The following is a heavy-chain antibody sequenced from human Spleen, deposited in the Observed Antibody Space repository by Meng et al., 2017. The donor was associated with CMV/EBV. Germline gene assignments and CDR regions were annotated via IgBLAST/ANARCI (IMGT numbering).Heavy chain of an antibody. CDR1: GYTFTSYA. D-gene: IGHD3-16*02. CDR2: IIPIFGTA. V-gene: IGHV1-69*05. Sequence: SVKVSCKASGYTFTSYAITWVRQAPGQGLEWMGGIIPIFGTANYAQKLQGRVTITTDESTSTAYMELSSLRSEDTAVYYCARGLRLGELSSKNFFDYWGEGTLVTVSS. J-gene: IGHJ4*02. CDR3: ARGLRLGELSSKNFFDY.